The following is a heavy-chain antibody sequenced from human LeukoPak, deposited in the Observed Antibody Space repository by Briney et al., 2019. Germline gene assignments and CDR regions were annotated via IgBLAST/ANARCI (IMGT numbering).Heavy chain of an antibody. CDR3: ARHQPDDYSGYH. CDR2: ISISGSTI. Sequence: GGSLRLSGAASGFTFSSYEMNGVRQAPGKGLEGFSYISISGSTIYYADSVKGRFTISRDNAKDSLYLQMNSLRAEDTAVYYCARHQPDDYSGYHWGQGTLVTVSS. J-gene: IGHJ5*02. D-gene: IGHD3-22*01. CDR1: GFTFSSYE. V-gene: IGHV3-48*03.